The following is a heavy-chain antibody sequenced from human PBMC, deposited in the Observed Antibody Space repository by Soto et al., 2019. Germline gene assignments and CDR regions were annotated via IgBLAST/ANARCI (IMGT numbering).Heavy chain of an antibody. J-gene: IGHJ6*02. CDR1: GYTFTSYD. CDR2: MNPNSGNT. D-gene: IGHD3-9*01. CDR3: ARLTPSDFDRLPLNYGMDV. V-gene: IGHV1-8*01. Sequence: QVQLVQSGAEVKKPGASVKVSCKASGYTFTSYDINWVRQATGQGLEWMGWMNPNSGNTGYAQKFQGRVTMTRNTSISTAYMELSSLRSEDTAVYYCARLTPSDFDRLPLNYGMDVWGQGTTVTVSS.